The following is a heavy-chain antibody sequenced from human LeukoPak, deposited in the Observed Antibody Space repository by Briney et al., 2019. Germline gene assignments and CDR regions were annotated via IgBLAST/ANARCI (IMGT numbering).Heavy chain of an antibody. CDR1: GFTFDDYA. D-gene: IGHD4-17*01. Sequence: PGGSLRLSCAAPGFTFDDYAMHWVRQAPGKGLEWVSGISWNSGSIGYADSVKGRFTVSRAKAKNSLYLQMNSLRAEDTALYYCAKDMGDYGDPEGLFDYWGQGTLVTVSS. CDR2: ISWNSGSI. V-gene: IGHV3-9*01. CDR3: AKDMGDYGDPEGLFDY. J-gene: IGHJ4*02.